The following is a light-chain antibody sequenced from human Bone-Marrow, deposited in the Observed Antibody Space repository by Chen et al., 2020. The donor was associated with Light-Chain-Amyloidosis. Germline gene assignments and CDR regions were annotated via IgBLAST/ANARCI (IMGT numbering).Light chain of an antibody. J-gene: IGLJ2*01. CDR2: GNT. Sequence: QSVLTQPPSVSGAPGQRVTISCTGSSSNIGAGFAVHWYQQLPGTAPQLLSYGNTNRPSGVPDRFSGSKSGTSASLAITGLQAEDEAVYYCQSYEGGSWIFGGGTRLTVL. CDR1: SSNIGAGFA. CDR3: QSYEGGSWI. V-gene: IGLV1-40*01.